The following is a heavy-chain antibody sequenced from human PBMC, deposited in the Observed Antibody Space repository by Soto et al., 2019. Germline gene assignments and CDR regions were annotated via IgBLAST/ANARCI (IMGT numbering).Heavy chain of an antibody. D-gene: IGHD6-13*01. V-gene: IGHV3-23*01. CDR3: ARGWDYSGNNLYHFDY. CDR1: GFTFSSYA. J-gene: IGHJ4*02. Sequence: GGSLRLSCAASGFTFSSYAMSWVRQAPGKGLEWVSGVSGSGGSTYCVDSMKGRFTISRDNSKNTLYLQMNSLRVEDTAVYYCARGWDYSGNNLYHFDYWGQGALVTVSS. CDR2: VSGSGGST.